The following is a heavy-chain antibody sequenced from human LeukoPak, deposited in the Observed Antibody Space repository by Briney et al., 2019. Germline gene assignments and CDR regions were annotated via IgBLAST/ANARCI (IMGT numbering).Heavy chain of an antibody. J-gene: IGHJ4*02. Sequence: SGPTLVNPTQTLTLTCTFSGFSLTTNGVGVGWIRQPPGKALEWLALIYWDADKRYSPSLKSRLTVTKDTSKNQVVLAMTNMDLVDTATYYCARVGFCSSTSCYSGAYYFDYWGQGTLVTVSS. D-gene: IGHD2-2*02. CDR2: IYWDADK. CDR1: GFSLTTNGVG. CDR3: ARVGFCSSTSCYSGAYYFDY. V-gene: IGHV2-5*02.